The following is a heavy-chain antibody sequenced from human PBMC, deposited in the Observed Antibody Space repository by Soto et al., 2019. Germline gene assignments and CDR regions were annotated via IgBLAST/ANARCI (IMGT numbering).Heavy chain of an antibody. CDR2: LLPIFGTT. D-gene: IGHD3-9*01. CDR3: ARGYFGSASCNNWILNRLDP. V-gene: IGHV1-69*01. CDR1: GVTPSEYP. Sequence: QVQLVQSGAEVKKPGSSVKVSCKASGVTPSEYPINWVRQAPGQGLEWMGGLLPIFGTTIYAQKFQGRLTITADASTNTAYMEMSDLRPEDTAIFYCARGYFGSASCNNWILNRLDPWGHGTLVTVSS. J-gene: IGHJ5*02.